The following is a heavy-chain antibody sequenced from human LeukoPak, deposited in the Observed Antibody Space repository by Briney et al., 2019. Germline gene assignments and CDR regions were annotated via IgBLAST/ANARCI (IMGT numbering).Heavy chain of an antibody. D-gene: IGHD6-13*01. CDR3: ARDKEQLVPEDYYYYYYMDV. V-gene: IGHV3-33*01. J-gene: IGHJ6*03. CDR2: IWYDGSNK. Sequence: GGSLRLSCAASGFTFSSYGMHWVRQAPGKGLEWVAVIWYDGSNKYYADSVKGRFTISRDNSKNTLFLQMNTLRAEDTAVYYCARDKEQLVPEDYYYYYYMDVWGKGTTVTVSS. CDR1: GFTFSSYG.